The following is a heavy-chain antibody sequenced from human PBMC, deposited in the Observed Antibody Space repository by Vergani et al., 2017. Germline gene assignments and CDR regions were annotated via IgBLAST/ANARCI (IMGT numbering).Heavy chain of an antibody. CDR1: GFTFRTYG. CDR3: AKDLREMATIGDLDY. V-gene: IGHV3-30*18. J-gene: IGHJ4*02. CDR2: ISYDGTNK. D-gene: IGHD5-24*01. Sequence: QVQLVESGGGVVQPGRSLRLSCAASGFTFRTYGTHWVRQAPGKGREWVSVISYDGTNKYYADSVKGRFTISRDNSKNTLYLQMNSLRAEDTAVYYCAKDLREMATIGDLDYWGQGTLVTVSS.